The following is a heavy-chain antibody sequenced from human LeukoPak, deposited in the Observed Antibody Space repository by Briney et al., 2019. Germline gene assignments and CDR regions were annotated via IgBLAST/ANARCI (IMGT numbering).Heavy chain of an antibody. CDR3: AKDLSYSTDWPYFDS. CDR2: ISYDGSNK. J-gene: IGHJ4*02. CDR1: GFTFSSYG. D-gene: IGHD6-19*01. V-gene: IGHV3-30*18. Sequence: GRSLRLSCAASGFTFSSYGMHWVRQAPGKGLEWVAVISYDGSNKYYADSVKGRFTISRDNSKNTLYLQMNSLRAEDTAVYYCAKDLSYSTDWPYFDSWGQGTLVTVSS.